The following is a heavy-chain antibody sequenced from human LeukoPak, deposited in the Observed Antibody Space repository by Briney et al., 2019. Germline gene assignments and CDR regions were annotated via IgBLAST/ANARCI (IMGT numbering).Heavy chain of an antibody. J-gene: IGHJ3*02. Sequence: GASVKVSCKASGYTFTSYDINWVRRATGQGLEWMGWMNPNSGNTGYAQKFQGRVTMTRNTSISTAYMDLSSLRSEDTAVYYCARGGYYDRSGYFAFDIWGQGTMVTVSS. V-gene: IGHV1-8*01. CDR1: GYTFTSYD. CDR2: MNPNSGNT. CDR3: ARGGYYDRSGYFAFDI. D-gene: IGHD3-22*01.